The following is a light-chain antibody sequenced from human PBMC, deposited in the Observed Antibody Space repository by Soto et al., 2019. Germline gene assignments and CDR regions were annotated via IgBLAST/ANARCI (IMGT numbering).Light chain of an antibody. J-gene: IGLJ2*01. V-gene: IGLV2-14*01. Sequence: QSALTQPASVSGSPGQSIPISCIGTRSDVGGYNYVSWYQQHPGKAPKLMIYDVSNRPSGVSNRFSGSKSGNTASLTISGLQAEDEADYYCSSYTSSSTFVVFGGGTKLTVL. CDR1: RSDVGGYNY. CDR2: DVS. CDR3: SSYTSSSTFVV.